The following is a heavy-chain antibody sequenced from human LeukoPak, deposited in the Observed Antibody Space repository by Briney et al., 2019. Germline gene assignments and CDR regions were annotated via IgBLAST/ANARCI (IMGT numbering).Heavy chain of an antibody. CDR1: GYSFSGFY. Sequence: ASVKVSCKASGYSFSGFYMHWVRQAPGQGLEWMGWIIPNTGGTNYAQKFQGRVTMTRDTSIGTAYMELSRLTSDDTAVYYCARDIRYCSSTSCSVADYWGQGTLVTVSS. D-gene: IGHD2-2*01. V-gene: IGHV1-2*02. J-gene: IGHJ4*02. CDR3: ARDIRYCSSTSCSVADY. CDR2: IIPNTGGT.